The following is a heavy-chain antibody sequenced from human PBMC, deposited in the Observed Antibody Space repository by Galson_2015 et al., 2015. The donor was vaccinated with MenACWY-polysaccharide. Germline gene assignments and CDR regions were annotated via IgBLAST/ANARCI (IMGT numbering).Heavy chain of an antibody. D-gene: IGHD6-13*01. CDR1: GDSVSSNPAS. Sequence: CAISGDSVSSNPASWNWIRQSPSRGLEWLGRTYYRSQWYTDYAVSVKSRIAINADASRDQFSLPLNSVTPDDTAVYYCARDRGRHSPGPPYYFDFWGRGTLVTVSS. J-gene: IGHJ4*02. V-gene: IGHV6-1*01. CDR3: ARDRGRHSPGPPYYFDF. CDR2: TYYRSQWYT.